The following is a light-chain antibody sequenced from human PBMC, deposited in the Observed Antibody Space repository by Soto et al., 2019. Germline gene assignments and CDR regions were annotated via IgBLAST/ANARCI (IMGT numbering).Light chain of an antibody. CDR3: QQYGSTVT. CDR2: DGS. J-gene: IGKJ3*01. Sequence: DIVLTQSPGTLSLFPGERATLSCRTSQTIGRPYLAWYQQKPGQTPRLLIFDGSIRANGISDRFSGRGSGTDFTLTISRLEPEDFAVYYCQQYGSTVTFGPGTRLDIK. CDR1: QTIGRPY. V-gene: IGKV3-20*01.